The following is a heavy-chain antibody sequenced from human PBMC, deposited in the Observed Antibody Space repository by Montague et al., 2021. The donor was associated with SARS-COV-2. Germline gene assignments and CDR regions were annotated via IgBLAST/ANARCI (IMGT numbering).Heavy chain of an antibody. J-gene: IGHJ6*02. CDR1: GFTFSSYA. Sequence: SRRLSWSASGFTFSSYAMSWVRQAPGKGLEWVSAISGSGGSTYYADSVKGRFTISRDNSKNTLYLQMNSLRAEDTAVYYCARAAAGYYYYGMDVWGQGTTVTVSS. CDR2: ISGSGGST. D-gene: IGHD6-13*01. V-gene: IGHV3-23*01. CDR3: ARAAAGYYYYGMDV.